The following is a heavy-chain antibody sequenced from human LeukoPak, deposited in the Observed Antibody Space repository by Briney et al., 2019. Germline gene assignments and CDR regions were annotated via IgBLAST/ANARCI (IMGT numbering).Heavy chain of an antibody. Sequence: PGGSLRLSCLASGFTFSTYWMHWVRQAPGKGLEWVSSISSSSSYIYYADSVKGRFTISRDNAKNSLYLQMNSLRAEDTAVYYCARHPYSSSCTGAFDIWGQGTMVTVSS. J-gene: IGHJ3*02. V-gene: IGHV3-21*01. D-gene: IGHD6-13*01. CDR1: GFTFSTYW. CDR2: ISSSSSYI. CDR3: ARHPYSSSCTGAFDI.